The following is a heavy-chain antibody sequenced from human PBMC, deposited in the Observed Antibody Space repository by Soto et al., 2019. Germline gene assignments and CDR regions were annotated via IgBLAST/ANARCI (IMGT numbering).Heavy chain of an antibody. Sequence: GGSLRLSCAASGFTFSSYAMHWVRQAPGKGLEWVAVISYDGSNKYYADSVKGRFTISRDNSKNTLYLQMNSLRAEDTAVYYCAREEGAYDSSGYLDYWGQGTLVTVSS. V-gene: IGHV3-30-3*01. D-gene: IGHD3-22*01. CDR1: GFTFSSYA. CDR2: ISYDGSNK. J-gene: IGHJ4*02. CDR3: AREEGAYDSSGYLDY.